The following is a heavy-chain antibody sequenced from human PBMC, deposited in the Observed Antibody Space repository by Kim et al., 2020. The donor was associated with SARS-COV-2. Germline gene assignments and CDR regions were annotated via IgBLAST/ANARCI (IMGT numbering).Heavy chain of an antibody. CDR2: IIPIFGTA. CDR1: GGTFSSYA. D-gene: IGHD5-12*01. V-gene: IGHV1-69*13. Sequence: SVRVSCKASGGTFSSYAISWVRQAPGQGLEWMGGIIPIFGTANYAQKFQGRVTITADESTSTAYMELSSLRSEDTAVYYCARGTRGYSGYQTTFRYYYYYGMDVWGQGTTVTVSS. CDR3: ARGTRGYSGYQTTFRYYYYYGMDV. J-gene: IGHJ6*02.